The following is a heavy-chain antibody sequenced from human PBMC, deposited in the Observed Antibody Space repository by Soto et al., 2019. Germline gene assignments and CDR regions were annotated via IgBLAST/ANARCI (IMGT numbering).Heavy chain of an antibody. CDR2: ISSSSSTI. CDR1: GFIFSSYG. CDR3: ARDKGLQMTDTVYYCGMDV. D-gene: IGHD2-21*02. J-gene: IGHJ6*02. V-gene: IGHV3-48*02. Sequence: EVQLVESGGGLVQPGGSLRLSCAASGFIFSSYGMNWVRQAPGKGLEWVSYISSSSSTIYYVDSVKGRFTISRDNAKNSLYLQMNSLRDEDTAVYYCARDKGLQMTDTVYYCGMDVWGQGTTVTVSS.